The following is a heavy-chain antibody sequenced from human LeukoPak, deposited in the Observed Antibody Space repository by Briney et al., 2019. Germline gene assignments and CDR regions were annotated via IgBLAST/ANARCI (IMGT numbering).Heavy chain of an antibody. J-gene: IGHJ4*02. CDR1: GGSFSGYY. D-gene: IGHD6-13*01. CDR2: INHSGST. CDR3: ARRRRYAPAGSRWFAY. V-gene: IGHV4-34*01. Sequence: SETLSLTCAVYGGSFSGYYWSWIRQPPGKGLEWLGEINHSGSTNYNPSLKSRVTISVDTSKNQFSLKLSSVTAADTAVYYSARRRRYAPAGSRWFAYWGQGNLVTV.